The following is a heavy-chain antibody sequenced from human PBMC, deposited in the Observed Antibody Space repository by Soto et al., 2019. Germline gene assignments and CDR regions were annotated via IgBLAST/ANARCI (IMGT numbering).Heavy chain of an antibody. D-gene: IGHD1-26*01. CDR3: ARNGAQTAFYYGMHX. CDR1: GGTFRDFT. V-gene: IGHV1-69*13. J-gene: IGHJ6*02. Sequence: SVKVSSQPSGGTFRDFTINWVRQAPGQRLEWMGVIIPIFDTANYAYKFQGRVTITADESTSTSFMEVSSLRSEENAVYYCARNGAQTAFYYGMHXWGQGTTLTVS. CDR2: IIPIFDTA.